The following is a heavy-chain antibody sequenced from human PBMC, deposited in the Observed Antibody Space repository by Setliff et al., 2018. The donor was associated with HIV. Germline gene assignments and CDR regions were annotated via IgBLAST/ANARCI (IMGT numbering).Heavy chain of an antibody. J-gene: IGHJ3*02. Sequence: SETLSLTCTVSGGSISSSDYYWSWIRQPPGKGLEWIGYIYYSGSTYYNPSLKSRVTISVDTSKNQFSLKLSSVTAADTAVYYCARDSGRRNDAFDIWGQGTRGTVSS. V-gene: IGHV4-30-4*08. CDR3: ARDSGRRNDAFDI. CDR1: GGSISSSDYY. D-gene: IGHD3-10*01. CDR2: IYYSGST.